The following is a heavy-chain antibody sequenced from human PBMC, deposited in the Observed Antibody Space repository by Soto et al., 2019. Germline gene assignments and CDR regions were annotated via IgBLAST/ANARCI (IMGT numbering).Heavy chain of an antibody. CDR1: GVSISSSSYY. D-gene: IGHD6-13*01. V-gene: IGHV4-39*01. CDR2: IYYSGST. CDR3: ARLAAGPGLLGY. J-gene: IGHJ4*02. Sequence: SETLSLTCTVSGVSISSSSYYWGWIRQPPGKGLEWIGSIYYSGSTYYNPSLKSRVTISVDTSKNQFSLKLSSVTAADTAVYYCARLAAGPGLLGYWGRGTLVTVSS.